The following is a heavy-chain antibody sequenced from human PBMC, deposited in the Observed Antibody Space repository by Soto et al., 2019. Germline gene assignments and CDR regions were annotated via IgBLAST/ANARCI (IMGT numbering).Heavy chain of an antibody. CDR1: GFNFGDYA. Sequence: GGSLRLSCAASGFNFGDYAMHWVRQTPGQGLEWVSGLNWNSVTPGYGDSVKGRFSISRDNGKYALYLQMTSLGVEDTAFYYCAKDSFYRGDYFYALDVWGQGNPGHRLL. CDR2: LNWNSVTP. J-gene: IGHJ6*02. V-gene: IGHV3-9*01. CDR3: AKDSFYRGDYFYALDV. D-gene: IGHD4-17*01.